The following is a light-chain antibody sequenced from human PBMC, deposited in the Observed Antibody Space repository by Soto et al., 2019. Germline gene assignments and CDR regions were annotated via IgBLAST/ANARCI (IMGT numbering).Light chain of an antibody. J-gene: IGLJ1*01. CDR3: ATWDDGLSAYV. CDR1: SSNIGGNT. Sequence: QSVVTQPPSASGTPGQRVTFSCSGSSSNIGGNTVSWFQHLPRTAPKLLIFSNSQRPSGVPDRFSGAKSGTSASLAISGLQSEDEAKYYCATWDDGLSAYVFGTGTKVTVL. V-gene: IGLV1-44*01. CDR2: SNS.